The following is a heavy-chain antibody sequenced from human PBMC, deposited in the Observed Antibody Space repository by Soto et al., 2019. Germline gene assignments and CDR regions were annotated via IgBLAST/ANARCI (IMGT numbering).Heavy chain of an antibody. D-gene: IGHD3-22*01. CDR2: IYYSDSI. V-gene: IGHV4-59*01. J-gene: IGHJ5*02. CDR3: AGAYYDASGYGLDP. CDR1: GGSISSGY. Sequence: SETLSLTCTVSGGSISSGYWSWIRQPPGKGLEWIGYIYYSDSINYNPSLKSRVIISVDTSKNQFSLSLNSVTAADTAVYYCAGAYYDASGYGLDPWGQGTLVTVSS.